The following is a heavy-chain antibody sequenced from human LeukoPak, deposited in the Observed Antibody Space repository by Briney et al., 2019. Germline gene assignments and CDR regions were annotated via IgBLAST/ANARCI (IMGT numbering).Heavy chain of an antibody. D-gene: IGHD4-17*01. CDR3: ATGNLGDYGRDAFDI. J-gene: IGHJ3*02. CDR1: GGSISSGGYY. V-gene: IGHV4-31*03. Sequence: PSETLSLTCTVSGGSISSGGYYWSWIRQHPGEGLEWIGCIYYSGSTYYNPSLKSRVTISVDTSKNQFSLKLSSVTAADTAVYYCATGNLGDYGRDAFDIWGQGTMVTVSS. CDR2: IYYSGST.